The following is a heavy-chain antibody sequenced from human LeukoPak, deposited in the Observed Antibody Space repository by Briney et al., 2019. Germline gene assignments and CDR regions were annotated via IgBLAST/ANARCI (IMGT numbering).Heavy chain of an antibody. CDR2: IYHSGST. CDR3: ARKIGSSGAFDI. Sequence: SGTLSLTCAVSGGPISSTNWWSWVRQPPGKGLEWIGEIYHSGSTNYNPSLRSRITISVDKSKDQFSLRLSSVTAADTAVYYCARKIGSSGAFDIWGQGTMVTVSS. D-gene: IGHD1-26*01. V-gene: IGHV4-4*02. CDR1: GGPISSTNW. J-gene: IGHJ3*02.